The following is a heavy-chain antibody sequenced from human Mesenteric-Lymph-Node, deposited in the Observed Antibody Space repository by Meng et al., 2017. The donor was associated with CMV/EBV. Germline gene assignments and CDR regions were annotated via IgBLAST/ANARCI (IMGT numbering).Heavy chain of an antibody. CDR1: GFTFKTYS. CDR2: IKEDGSEK. V-gene: IGHV3-7*01. CDR3: ARDTAAVPAGDY. Sequence: GESLKISCEASGFTFKTYSMSWVRQAPGKGLEWVANIKEDGSEKYYVDSVKGRFTISRDNAKNSLFLQMNSLRAEDSAVYFCARDTAAVPAGDYWGQGTLVTVSS. J-gene: IGHJ4*02. D-gene: IGHD6-13*01.